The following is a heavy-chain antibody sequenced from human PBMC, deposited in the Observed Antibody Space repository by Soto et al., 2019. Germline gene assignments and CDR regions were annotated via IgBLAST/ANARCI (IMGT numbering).Heavy chain of an antibody. V-gene: IGHV3-48*01. CDR3: ASSPSAYYYYYYMDV. CDR1: GFTFSSYS. CDR2: ISSSSSTI. Sequence: GGSLRLSCAASGFTFSSYSMNWVRQAPGKGLEWVSYISSSSSTIYYADSVKGRFTISRDNAKNPLYLQMNSLRAEDTAVYYCASSPSAYYYYYYMDVWGKGTTVTVSS. J-gene: IGHJ6*03.